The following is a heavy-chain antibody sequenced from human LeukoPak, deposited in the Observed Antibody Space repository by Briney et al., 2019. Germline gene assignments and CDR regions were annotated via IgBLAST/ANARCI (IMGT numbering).Heavy chain of an antibody. Sequence: SETLSLTCTVSGGSISSSGYYWGWIRQPPGKGPEWIGSIYYSGSTYYNPSLESRVTISVDTSKNQFSLKLSSVTAADTAAYYCARLCLVAGTGCHYWGQGTLVTVSS. V-gene: IGHV4-39*01. CDR2: IYYSGST. D-gene: IGHD6-19*01. J-gene: IGHJ4*02. CDR3: ARLCLVAGTGCHY. CDR1: GGSISSSGYY.